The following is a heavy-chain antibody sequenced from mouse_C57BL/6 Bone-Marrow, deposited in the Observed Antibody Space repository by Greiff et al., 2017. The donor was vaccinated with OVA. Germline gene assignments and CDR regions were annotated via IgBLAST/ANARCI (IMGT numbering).Heavy chain of an antibody. Sequence: QVQLQQSGAELVKPGASVKISCKASGYAFSSYWMNWVKQRPGKGLEWIGQIYPGDGDTNYNGKFKGKATLTADKSSSTAYMQLSSLTSEDSAVYFCARGSYDYGSSYLWYFDVWGTGTTVTVSS. CDR3: ARGSYDYGSSYLWYFDV. D-gene: IGHD1-1*01. CDR1: GYAFSSYW. V-gene: IGHV1-80*01. CDR2: IYPGDGDT. J-gene: IGHJ1*03.